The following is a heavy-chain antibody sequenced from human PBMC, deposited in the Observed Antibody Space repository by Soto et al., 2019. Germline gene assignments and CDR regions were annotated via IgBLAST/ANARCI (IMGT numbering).Heavy chain of an antibody. CDR3: ARDWDK. CDR2: IDQDGSER. Sequence: PGGSLRLSCAASGFTFSLYRMSWVRQAPGKGLEWVAKIDQDGSERDYVGSVKGRFTVSRDNAKNSLFLQMNSLGVDDTAVYYCARDWDKWGQGTLVTVSS. D-gene: IGHD1-26*01. J-gene: IGHJ4*02. V-gene: IGHV3-7*01. CDR1: GFTFSLYR.